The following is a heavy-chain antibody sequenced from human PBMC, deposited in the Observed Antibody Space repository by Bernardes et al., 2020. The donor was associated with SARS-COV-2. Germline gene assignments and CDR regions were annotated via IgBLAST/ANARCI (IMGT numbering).Heavy chain of an antibody. CDR3: AKCPNTVIGDWSDP. CDR2: ISGSGGST. V-gene: IGHV3-23*01. CDR1: GFTFSSYA. Sequence: SLLLSFAASGFTFSSYAMSWVRQAPGKGLEWVSAISGSGGSTYYADSVKGRFTISRDNSKNTLYLQMNSLRAEDTAVYYCAKCPNTVIGDWSDPWGQGTLVTVSS. J-gene: IGHJ5*02. D-gene: IGHD2-8*01.